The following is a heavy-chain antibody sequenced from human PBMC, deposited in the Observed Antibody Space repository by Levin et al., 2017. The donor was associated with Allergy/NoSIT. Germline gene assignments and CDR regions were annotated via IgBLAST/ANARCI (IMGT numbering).Heavy chain of an antibody. D-gene: IGHD4-17*01. CDR3: SKDLLGDYDAH. Sequence: SCAASGFIFSRYGMHWVRQAPGKGLEWVAVISYDETNEYYADSVKGRFTISRDNSRNTVYLQMNSLRLEDTAVYYCSKDLLGDYDAHWGHGTLVTVSS. J-gene: IGHJ4*01. CDR2: ISYDETNE. CDR1: GFIFSRYG. V-gene: IGHV3-30*18.